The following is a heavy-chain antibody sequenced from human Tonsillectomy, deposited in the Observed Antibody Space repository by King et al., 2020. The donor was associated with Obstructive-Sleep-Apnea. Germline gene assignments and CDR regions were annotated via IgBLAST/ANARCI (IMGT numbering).Heavy chain of an antibody. CDR3: ARSDYFDTSGYWV. J-gene: IGHJ4*02. CDR2: IYYSGST. D-gene: IGHD3-22*01. Sequence: VQLQESGPGLVKPSQTLSLTCTVSGGSISSGDYYWSWIRQPPGKGLEWIGYIYYSGSTSYNPSLKSRLTISADTSKNQFSLKLSSVTAADTAVYYCARSDYFDTSGYWVWGQGTLVTVSS. CDR1: GGSISSGDYY. V-gene: IGHV4-30-4*01.